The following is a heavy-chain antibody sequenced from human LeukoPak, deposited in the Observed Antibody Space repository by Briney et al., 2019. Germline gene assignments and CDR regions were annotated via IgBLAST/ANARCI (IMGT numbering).Heavy chain of an antibody. V-gene: IGHV4-59*01. Sequence: SETLSLTCTVSSGSISRYYWSWIWQAPGKGLEWIGYIYYSGSSNYNPSFKSRVTMSVDTSKKQFSLRVTSVTAADTAVYYCARTEYYFDHWGQGSLVTVSS. CDR1: SGSISRYY. D-gene: IGHD1-14*01. CDR2: IYYSGSS. J-gene: IGHJ4*02. CDR3: ARTEYYFDH.